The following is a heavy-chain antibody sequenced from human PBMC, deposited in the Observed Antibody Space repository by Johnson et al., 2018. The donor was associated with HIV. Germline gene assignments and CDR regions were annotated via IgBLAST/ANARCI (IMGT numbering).Heavy chain of an antibody. J-gene: IGHJ3*02. CDR1: GFTFDDYT. Sequence: VHLVESGGVVVQPGGSLRLSCAASGFTFDDYTMHWVRQAPGKGLEWVSLISWDGGSTYYADSVKGRFTISRDNSKNSLYLQMNSLRTEDTALYYCARVRGGSYYLDGFDIWGQGTMVTVSS. V-gene: IGHV3-43*01. CDR2: ISWDGGST. CDR3: ARVRGGSYYLDGFDI. D-gene: IGHD1-26*01.